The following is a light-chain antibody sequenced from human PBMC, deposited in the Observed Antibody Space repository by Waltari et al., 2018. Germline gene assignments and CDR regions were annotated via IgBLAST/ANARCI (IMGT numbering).Light chain of an antibody. V-gene: IGLV2-23*02. CDR1: SSDVGSYNL. Sequence: QSALTQPASVSGSPGQSITISCTGTSSDVGSYNLVSWYQQHPGKAPKRMIYEVSKRPSGVSNRLSGSKSGNTASLTISGLQAEDEADYYCCSYAGSVVFGGGTKLTVL. J-gene: IGLJ2*01. CDR2: EVS. CDR3: CSYAGSVV.